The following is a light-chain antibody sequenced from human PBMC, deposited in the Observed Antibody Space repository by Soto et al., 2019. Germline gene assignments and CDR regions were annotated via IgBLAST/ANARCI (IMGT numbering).Light chain of an antibody. CDR2: EVS. Sequence: QSVLTQPASVSGSPGQSITISCTGTSSDVGTYNLVSWYQQHPGKAPQLLIFEVSKRPPGVSNRFSGSKSGNTASLTISGLQAEDEADYYCCSYTISSTWVFGGGTKLTVL. J-gene: IGLJ3*02. CDR3: CSYTISSTWV. V-gene: IGLV2-23*02. CDR1: SSDVGTYNL.